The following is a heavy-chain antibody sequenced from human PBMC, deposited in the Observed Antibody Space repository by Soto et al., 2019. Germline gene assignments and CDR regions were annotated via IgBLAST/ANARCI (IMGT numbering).Heavy chain of an antibody. CDR1: GFTFSRYT. J-gene: IGHJ2*01. CDR2: TSYDGSTK. V-gene: IGHV3-30-3*01. D-gene: IGHD4-17*01. CDR3: AKDGGFDYGFWYFDL. Sequence: GGSLRLSCAASGFTFSRYTMHWVRQSPGKGLEWVAVTSYDGSTKYYADSVKGRFTISRDNNNNTLFLQVNSLRAEDTAVYYCAKDGGFDYGFWYFDLWGRGTLVTVSS.